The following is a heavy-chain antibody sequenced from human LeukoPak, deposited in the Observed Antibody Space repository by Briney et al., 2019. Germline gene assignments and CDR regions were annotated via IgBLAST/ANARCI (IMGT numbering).Heavy chain of an antibody. CDR1: GYSISSGYY. Sequence: PSETLSLTCTVSGYSISSGYYWGWIRQPPGKGLEWIGSIYHSGSTYYNPSLKSRVTISVDTSKNQFSLKLSSVTTADTAVYYCAREVLRYFDRLFLRYYYMDVWGKGTTVTVSS. J-gene: IGHJ6*03. CDR3: AREVLRYFDRLFLRYYYMDV. D-gene: IGHD3-9*01. CDR2: IYHSGST. V-gene: IGHV4-38-2*02.